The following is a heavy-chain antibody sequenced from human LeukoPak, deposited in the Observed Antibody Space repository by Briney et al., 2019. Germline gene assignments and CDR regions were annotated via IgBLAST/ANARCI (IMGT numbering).Heavy chain of an antibody. CDR1: GGSISSSSYY. J-gene: IGHJ5*02. CDR2: VYYSGST. D-gene: IGHD3-10*01. V-gene: IGHV4-39*01. Sequence: PSENLSFTCTGSGGSISSSSYYWGWIRQPPEKGLEWIGSVYYSGSTYYNPSLKSRVTISVDTSKNPFSLKLSSVTAADTAVYYCAYASGIGWFDPWGQGTLVTVSS. CDR3: AYASGIGWFDP.